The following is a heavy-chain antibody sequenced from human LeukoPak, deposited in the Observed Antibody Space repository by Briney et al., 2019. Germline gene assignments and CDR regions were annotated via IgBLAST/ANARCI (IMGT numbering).Heavy chain of an antibody. CDR3: ARGPHYYSYYGLDV. CDR1: GGSISNSNYY. CDR2: IYYTGST. V-gene: IGHV4-61*01. Sequence: SETLSLTCTVSGGSISNSNYYWSWIRRPPGKGLEWIGSIYYTGSTNYNPSLESRVTMSVDTSKNQFSLKLSSLTAADTAVYFCARGPHYYSYYGLDVWGQGTTVTVSS. J-gene: IGHJ6*02.